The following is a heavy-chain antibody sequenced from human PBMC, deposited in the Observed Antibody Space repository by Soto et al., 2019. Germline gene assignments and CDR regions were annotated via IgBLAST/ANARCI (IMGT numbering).Heavy chain of an antibody. CDR2: IDTGDSYI. CDR1: GYRFTNYW. D-gene: IGHD3-10*01. CDR3: ARLSYYGSGSYYRPFDY. Sequence: PGESLKISCKGSGYRFTNYWIGWVRQMPGKGLEWMGRIDTGDSYIDYSPSFQGHVTISADKSISTAYLQWSSLKASDTAMYYCARLSYYGSGSYYRPFDYWGQGTLVTVSS. J-gene: IGHJ4*02. V-gene: IGHV5-10-1*01.